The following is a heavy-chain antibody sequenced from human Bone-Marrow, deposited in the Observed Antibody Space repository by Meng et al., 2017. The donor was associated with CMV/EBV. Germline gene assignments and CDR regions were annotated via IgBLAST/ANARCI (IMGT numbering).Heavy chain of an antibody. J-gene: IGHJ6*02. V-gene: IGHV1-2*02. CDR1: GYTFTGYY. Sequence: ASVKVSCKASGYTFTGYYMHWVRQAPGQGLEWMGWINPNSGGTNYAQKFQGRVTMTRDTSISTAYMELRRLRSDDTAVYYCAGDFSGFGSGYYIPWRRRYYYYGMDVWGQGTTVTVSS. CDR3: AGDFSGFGSGYYIPWRRRYYYYGMDV. D-gene: IGHD3-3*01. CDR2: INPNSGGT.